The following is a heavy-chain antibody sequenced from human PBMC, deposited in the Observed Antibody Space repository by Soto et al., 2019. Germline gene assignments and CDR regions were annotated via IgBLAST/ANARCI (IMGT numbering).Heavy chain of an antibody. V-gene: IGHV4-31*03. Sequence: QVQLQESGPGLVKPSQTLSLTCTVSGGSISSGGYYWSWIRQHPGKGLEWIGYIYYSGSTYYNPSLKSRVTISVDTSKNQFSLKLSSVPAADTAVYYCASLPYSYGAYWYFDLWGRGTLVTVSS. J-gene: IGHJ2*01. CDR3: ASLPYSYGAYWYFDL. D-gene: IGHD5-18*01. CDR1: GGSISSGGYY. CDR2: IYYSGST.